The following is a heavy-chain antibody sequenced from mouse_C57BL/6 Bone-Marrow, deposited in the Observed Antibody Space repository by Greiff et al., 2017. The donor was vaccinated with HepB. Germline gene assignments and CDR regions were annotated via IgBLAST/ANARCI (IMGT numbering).Heavy chain of an antibody. CDR2: IDPANGNT. J-gene: IGHJ1*03. Sequence: EVQLQQSVAELVRPGASVKLSCTASGFNIKNTYMHWVKQRPEQGLEWIGRIDPANGNTKYAPKFQGKATITADTSSNTAYLQLSSLTSEDTAISYRAPIYYYGSGYGYFDVWGTGTTVTVSA. V-gene: IGHV14-3*01. CDR1: GFNIKNTY. D-gene: IGHD1-1*01. CDR3: APIYYYGSGYGYFDV.